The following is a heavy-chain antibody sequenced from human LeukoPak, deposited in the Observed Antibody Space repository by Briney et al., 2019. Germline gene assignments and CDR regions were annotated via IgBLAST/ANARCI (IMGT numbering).Heavy chain of an antibody. CDR3: ARVRSDSNGWYHVLD. J-gene: IGHJ4*02. Sequence: GGSLSLSCAASGFTFSSYDMHWVRQGTGKSLEWVSAIGTAGGTHYAGSVKGRFTISRENAKNSLYLQMNSLTAGDTAVYYCARVRSDSNGWYHVLDWGQGTLVTVSS. D-gene: IGHD6-19*01. V-gene: IGHV3-13*01. CDR1: GFTFSSYD. CDR2: IGTAGGT.